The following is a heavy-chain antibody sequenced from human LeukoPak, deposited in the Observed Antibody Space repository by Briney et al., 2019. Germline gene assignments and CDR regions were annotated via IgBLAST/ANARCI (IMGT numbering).Heavy chain of an antibody. Sequence: GGSLRLSCVASGFTFRAYRMTWVRQAPQKGLEWVSAISGSGGSTYYADSVKGRFTISRDNSKNTLYLQMNSLRAEDTAVYYCAKDRHSYGSGSYFDYWGQGTLVTVSS. CDR1: GFTFRAYR. CDR2: ISGSGGST. V-gene: IGHV3-23*01. D-gene: IGHD3-10*01. J-gene: IGHJ4*02. CDR3: AKDRHSYGSGSYFDY.